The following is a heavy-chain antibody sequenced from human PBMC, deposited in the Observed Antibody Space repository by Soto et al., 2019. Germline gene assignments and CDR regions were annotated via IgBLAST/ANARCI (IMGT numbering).Heavy chain of an antibody. CDR2: ISSSSSYI. D-gene: IGHD3-9*01. J-gene: IGHJ4*02. Sequence: EVQLVESGGGLVKPGGSLRLSCAASGFTFSSYSMNWVRQAPGKGLEWVSSISSSSSYIYYADSVKGRFTISRDNAKNSLYLQMNSLRAEDTAVYYCAREGSGIFTGYYYYWGQGTLVTVSS. V-gene: IGHV3-21*01. CDR3: AREGSGIFTGYYYY. CDR1: GFTFSSYS.